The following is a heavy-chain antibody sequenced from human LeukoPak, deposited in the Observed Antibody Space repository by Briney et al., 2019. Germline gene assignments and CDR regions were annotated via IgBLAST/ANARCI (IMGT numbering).Heavy chain of an antibody. CDR1: EFTFSSYA. CDR2: ISGSGGGT. CDR3: AKMGSGSYYSGGYYFDY. Sequence: PGGSLRLSCAGSEFTFSSYAMSWVRQAPGKGLEWVSAISGSGGGTYYADSVKGRFTISRDNSKNTLYLQMNSLRVEDTALYYCAKMGSGSYYSGGYYFDYWGQGTLVTVSS. D-gene: IGHD3-10*01. J-gene: IGHJ4*02. V-gene: IGHV3-23*01.